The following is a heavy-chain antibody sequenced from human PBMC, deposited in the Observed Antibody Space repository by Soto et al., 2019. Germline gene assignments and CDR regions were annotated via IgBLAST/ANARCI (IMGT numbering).Heavy chain of an antibody. Sequence: QVQLVESGGGVVQPGRSLRLSCAASGFTFSSYGMHWVRQAPVKGLEWVAVISYDGSNKYYADAVKGRFTISRDNSKNTLYLQMNSLRAEDTAVYYCAKDPFGYYYYGMDVWGQGTTVTVSS. J-gene: IGHJ6*02. V-gene: IGHV3-30*18. CDR3: AKDPFGYYYYGMDV. D-gene: IGHD3-10*01. CDR1: GFTFSSYG. CDR2: ISYDGSNK.